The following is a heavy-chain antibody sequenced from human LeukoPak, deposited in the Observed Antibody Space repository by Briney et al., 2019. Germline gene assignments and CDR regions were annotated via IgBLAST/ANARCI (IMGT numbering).Heavy chain of an antibody. D-gene: IGHD1-26*01. CDR1: GFTFSSYG. Sequence: GGSLRLSCAASGFTFSSYGMHWVRQAPGKGLEWVAVISYDGSNKYYADSVKGRFTISRDNSKNTLYLQMNSLRAEDTAVYYCARDRSPGGAGGGDYWGQGTLVTVSS. CDR3: ARDRSPGGAGGGDY. J-gene: IGHJ4*02. CDR2: ISYDGSNK. V-gene: IGHV3-30*03.